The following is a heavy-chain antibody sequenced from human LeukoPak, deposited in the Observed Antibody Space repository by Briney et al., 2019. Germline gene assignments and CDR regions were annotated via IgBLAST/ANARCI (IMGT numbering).Heavy chain of an antibody. D-gene: IGHD2-21*02. Sequence: PGGSLRLSCAASRFTFSSYSMNWVRQAPGKGPEWVSSISSSGNSIYYADSVKGRFTISRDNAKNSLYLQMNSLRAEDTAVYYCARAAYCGGDCYSEGEHFDYWGQGTLVTVSS. CDR3: ARAAYCGGDCYSEGEHFDY. J-gene: IGHJ4*02. V-gene: IGHV3-21*01. CDR1: RFTFSSYS. CDR2: ISSSGNSI.